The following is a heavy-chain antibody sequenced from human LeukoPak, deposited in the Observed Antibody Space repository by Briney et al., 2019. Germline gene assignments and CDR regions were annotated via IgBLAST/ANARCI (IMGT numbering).Heavy chain of an antibody. V-gene: IGHV4-61*01. D-gene: IGHD4-17*01. CDR3: ARGHDYGDYDY. CDR1: GGSVSSGSYY. CDR2: IYYSGST. J-gene: IGHJ4*02. Sequence: SETLSLTCTVSGGSVSSGSYYWSWLRQPPGKGLEWIGYIYYSGSTNYNPSLKSRVTISVDTSKNQFSPKLSSVTAADTAVYYCARGHDYGDYDYWGQGTLVTVSS.